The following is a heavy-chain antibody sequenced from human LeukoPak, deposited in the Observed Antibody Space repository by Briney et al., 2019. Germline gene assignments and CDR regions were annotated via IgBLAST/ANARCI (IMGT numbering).Heavy chain of an antibody. CDR3: GRDHDVDTAKVLFDP. V-gene: IGHV3-11*01. CDR1: GFTFSDYY. D-gene: IGHD5-18*01. Sequence: GGSLRLSCVASGFTFSDYYMSGMRQAPGKGLEWVSYISISGRTIYYADSLKGGFTISRDNAKQPLHLQIDSLRAEDTGVYYSGRDHDVDTAKVLFDPWGQGTLVTVSS. CDR2: ISISGRTI. J-gene: IGHJ5*02.